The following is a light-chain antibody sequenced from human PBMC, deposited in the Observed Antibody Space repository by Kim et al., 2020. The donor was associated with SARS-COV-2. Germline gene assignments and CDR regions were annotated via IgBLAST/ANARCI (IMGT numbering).Light chain of an antibody. CDR2: EVS. V-gene: IGLV2-8*01. J-gene: IGLJ2*01. CDR3: SSYAGSNNLV. Sequence: GQSVPLSCTGTSRDVGGYNYVSWYQQHPGKAPKLMIYEVSKRPSGVPDRFSGSKSGNTASLTVSGLQAEDEADYYCSSYAGSNNLVFGGGTQLTVL. CDR1: SRDVGGYNY.